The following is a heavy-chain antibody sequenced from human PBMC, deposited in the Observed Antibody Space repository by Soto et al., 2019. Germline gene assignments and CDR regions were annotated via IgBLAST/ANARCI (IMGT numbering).Heavy chain of an antibody. CDR2: IYYKGSA. V-gene: IGHV4-61*01. D-gene: IGHD2-8*01. J-gene: IGHJ4*02. Sequence: SETLSLTCTVSGGSVSSGSYYWSWIRQPPGKGLEWIAYIYYKGSANYNPSLKSRVTIPLDTSKNQFSLKLNSVTAADTAVYFCARVNGGPYYSDYWGRGTLVTVSS. CDR3: ARVNGGPYYSDY. CDR1: GGSVSSGSYY.